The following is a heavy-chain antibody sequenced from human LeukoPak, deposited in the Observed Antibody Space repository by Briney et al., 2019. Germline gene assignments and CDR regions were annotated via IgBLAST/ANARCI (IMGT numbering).Heavy chain of an antibody. D-gene: IGHD2-2*01. Sequence: ASVKVSCKASGYTFTSYGISRVRQAPGQGLEWMGWISAYNGNTNYAQKLQGRVTMTTDTSTSTAYMELRSLRSDDTAVYYCATDIVVVPAAMTLDYWGQGTLVTVSS. V-gene: IGHV1-18*01. CDR2: ISAYNGNT. J-gene: IGHJ4*02. CDR1: GYTFTSYG. CDR3: ATDIVVVPAAMTLDY.